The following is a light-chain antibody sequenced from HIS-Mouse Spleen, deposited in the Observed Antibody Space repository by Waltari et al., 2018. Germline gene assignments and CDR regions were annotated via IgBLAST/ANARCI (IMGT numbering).Light chain of an antibody. CDR2: ADS. V-gene: IGLV3-21*03. J-gene: IGLJ2*01. CDR1: NIGSTS. Sequence: SYVLTQPPSVSVAPGKTARITCGGNNIGSTSVHWYQQKPGQDPVLAVYADSDRPSGIPERFSGSNSGNTATLTISRVEAGDEADYYCQVWDSSSDHPVFGGGTKLTVL. CDR3: QVWDSSSDHPV.